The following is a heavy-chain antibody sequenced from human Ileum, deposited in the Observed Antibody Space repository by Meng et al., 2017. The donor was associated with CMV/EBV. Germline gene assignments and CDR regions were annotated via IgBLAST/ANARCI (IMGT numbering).Heavy chain of an antibody. CDR2: ISSSGGST. CDR1: GFTFSNYP. V-gene: IGHV3-23*01. CDR3: AGGGPAIYSPFDP. D-gene: IGHD3-16*01. Sequence: VASGFTFSNYPKSWVRQAPGRGLEWVSGISSSGGSTYDADSVKGRFSISRDNSRNTLYLQMMSLRAEDTAVYYCAGGGPAIYSPFDPWGQGTLVTVSS. J-gene: IGHJ5*02.